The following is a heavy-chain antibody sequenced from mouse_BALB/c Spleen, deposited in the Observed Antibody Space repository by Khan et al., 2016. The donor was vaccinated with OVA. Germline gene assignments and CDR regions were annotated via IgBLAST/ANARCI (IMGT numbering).Heavy chain of an antibody. J-gene: IGHJ4*01. CDR2: IYPGDGDT. CDR3: ASRADSYRNEGYYAMDY. Sequence: VQLQESGAELARPGASVKLSCKASGYTFTSYWMQWVKQRPGQGLEWIGAIYPGDGDTRYTQKFKGKATLTADKSSSTAYMQLSSLASEDSAVYYDASRADSYRNEGYYAMDYWGQGTSVTVSS. CDR1: GYTFTSYW. D-gene: IGHD2-10*02. V-gene: IGHV1-87*01.